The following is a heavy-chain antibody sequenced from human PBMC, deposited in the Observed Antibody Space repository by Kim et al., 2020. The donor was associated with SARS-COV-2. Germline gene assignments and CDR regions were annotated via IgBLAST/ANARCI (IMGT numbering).Heavy chain of an antibody. D-gene: IGHD3-10*01. Sequence: GGSLRLSCAASGFTFSNAWMSWVRQAPGKGLEWVGRIKSKTDGGTTDYAAPVKGRFTISRDDSKNTLYLQMNSLKTEDTAVYYCTTAPLRWFGELFFDYWGQRTLVTVSS. CDR3: TTAPLRWFGELFFDY. CDR2: IKSKTDGGTT. J-gene: IGHJ4*02. CDR1: GFTFSNAW. V-gene: IGHV3-15*01.